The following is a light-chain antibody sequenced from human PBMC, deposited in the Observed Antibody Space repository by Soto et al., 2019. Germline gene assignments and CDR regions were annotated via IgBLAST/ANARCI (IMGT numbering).Light chain of an antibody. CDR2: NNY. CDR1: NSNIGVNA. V-gene: IGLV1-44*01. CDR3: GTWDDSLNGSV. Sequence: QSVLTQPPSASGTPGQRVTVSCSGSNSNIGVNAVNWYQHVPQTAPKLLIYNNYQRPSGVPDRFSGSKSGTSASLAISGLQSEAEADYYCGTWDDSLNGSVFGGGTKLTVL. J-gene: IGLJ2*01.